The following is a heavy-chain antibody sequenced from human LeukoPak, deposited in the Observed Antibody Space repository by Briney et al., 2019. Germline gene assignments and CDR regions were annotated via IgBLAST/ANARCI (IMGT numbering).Heavy chain of an antibody. V-gene: IGHV4-34*01. CDR3: VTTYSTCSGGSCYFGDY. CDR2: INHSGST. J-gene: IGHJ4*02. Sequence: SETLSLTCAVYGGSFSGYYWSWIRQPPGKGLEWIGEINHSGSTNYNPSLKSRVTISVDTSKNQFSLKLSSVTAADTAVYYCVTTYSTCSGGSCYFGDYWGQGTLVTVSS. D-gene: IGHD2-15*01. CDR1: GGSFSGYY.